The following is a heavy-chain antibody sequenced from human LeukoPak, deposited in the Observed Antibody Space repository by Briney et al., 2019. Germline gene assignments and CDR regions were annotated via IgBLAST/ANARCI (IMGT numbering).Heavy chain of an antibody. D-gene: IGHD3-16*01. J-gene: IGHJ4*02. CDR1: GGSISSYY. V-gene: IGHV4-59*01. Sequence: KTSETLSLTCTVSGGSISSYYWSWIRQPPGKRLEWIGSVYHSGSTDYNPSLRSRVTISVDMSKNHFSLKVTSVTAADTAIYYCARDRLGGAVASWIPDYWGQGILVTVSS. CDR3: ARDRLGGAVASWIPDY. CDR2: VYHSGST.